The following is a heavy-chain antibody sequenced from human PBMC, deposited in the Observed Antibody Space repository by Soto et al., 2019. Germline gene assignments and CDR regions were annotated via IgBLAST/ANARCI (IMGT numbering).Heavy chain of an antibody. D-gene: IGHD4-17*01. V-gene: IGHV1-69*13. Sequence: SVKVSCKASGGTFSSYAISWVRQAPGQGLEWMGGIIPIFGTANYAQKFQGRVTITADESTSTAYMELSSLRSEDTAVCYCARADYGGNSDLLYGMDVWGQGTTVTVSS. CDR2: IIPIFGTA. CDR1: GGTFSSYA. CDR3: ARADYGGNSDLLYGMDV. J-gene: IGHJ6*02.